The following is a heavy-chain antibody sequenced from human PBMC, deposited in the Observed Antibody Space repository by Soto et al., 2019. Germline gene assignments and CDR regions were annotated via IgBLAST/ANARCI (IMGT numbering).Heavy chain of an antibody. D-gene: IGHD6-19*01. Sequence: QVQLVESGGGVVQPGRSLRLSCAASGFTFRNYGMPWVRQAPGKGLEWVAVIRYDGSNTYYADSVKGRFTISRDNSKNTLYRQMNSLKAADTAVYYCAKDAHRVAGHFDYWGQGTLVTFSS. J-gene: IGHJ4*02. CDR1: GFTFRNYG. CDR2: IRYDGSNT. CDR3: AKDAHRVAGHFDY. V-gene: IGHV3-30*18.